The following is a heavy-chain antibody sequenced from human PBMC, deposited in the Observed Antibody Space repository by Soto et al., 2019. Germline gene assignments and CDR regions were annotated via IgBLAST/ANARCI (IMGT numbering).Heavy chain of an antibody. CDR2: IYWDDDK. CDR3: IQSRCGGDCLQSYASHYYYGMDV. J-gene: IGHJ6*02. Sequence: PTLVNPTQTLTLTCTFSWFSLSTSGVGVGWIRQPPGKALEWLALIYWDDDKRYSPSLRSRLTISKDTSKNQVVLTMTNMDPVDTATYYCIQSRCGGDCLQSYASHYYYGMDVWGQGTTVTVSS. D-gene: IGHD2-21*02. CDR1: WFSLSTSGVG. V-gene: IGHV2-5*02.